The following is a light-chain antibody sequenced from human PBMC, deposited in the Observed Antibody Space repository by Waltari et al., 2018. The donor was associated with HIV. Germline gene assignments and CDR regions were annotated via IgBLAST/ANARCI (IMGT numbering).Light chain of an antibody. CDR1: RDIKTD. CDR3: LQLSFPRT. V-gene: IGKV1-17*01. CDR2: SVS. J-gene: IGKJ1*01. Sequence: DIQMTQSPPSLSTSVGHRVTITCRASRDIKTDLGWSQQKTGKPPRRLIYSVSTLSAGVPSRFRGGGSGTHFTLSIDGLQPEDVATYFCLQLSFPRTFGQGT.